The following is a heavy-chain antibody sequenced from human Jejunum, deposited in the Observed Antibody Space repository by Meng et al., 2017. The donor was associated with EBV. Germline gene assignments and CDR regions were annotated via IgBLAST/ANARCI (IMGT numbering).Heavy chain of an antibody. J-gene: IGHJ4*02. Sequence: QFHRGESGTVVYPPGASLTVPLWALGHNAFSGGVSWVRQAPGEGLEWVGWIICSSGRTSYAQKFQGRVTVTADTSMNTAYMELRSLRSDDTALYSCARVSSTTQYGDNRDSDYWGQGTLVTVSS. D-gene: IGHD4/OR15-4a*01. V-gene: IGHV1-18*01. CDR1: GHNAFSGG. CDR2: IICSSGRT. CDR3: ARVSSTTQYGDNRDSDY.